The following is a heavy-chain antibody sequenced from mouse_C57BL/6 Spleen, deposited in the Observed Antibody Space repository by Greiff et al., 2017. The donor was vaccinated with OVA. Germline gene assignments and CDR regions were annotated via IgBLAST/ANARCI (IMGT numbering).Heavy chain of an antibody. CDR3: ARHPVYGSSYFYAMDY. Sequence: VKVVESGPGLVAPSQSLSITCTVSGFSLTSYGVHWVRQPPGKGLEWLVVIWSDGSTTYNSALKSRLSISKDNSKSQVFLKMNSLQTDDTAMYYCARHPVYGSSYFYAMDYWGQGTSVTVSS. CDR1: GFSLTSYG. V-gene: IGHV2-6-1*01. CDR2: IWSDGST. J-gene: IGHJ4*01. D-gene: IGHD1-1*01.